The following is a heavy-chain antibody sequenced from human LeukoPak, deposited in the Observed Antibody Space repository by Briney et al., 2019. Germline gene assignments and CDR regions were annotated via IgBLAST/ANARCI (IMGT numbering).Heavy chain of an antibody. CDR3: ARGVATYYDSSGYQN. Sequence: PGGSLRLSCAASGFTVSSNYMSWVRQAPGKGLEWVSVIYSGDKTNYADSVKGRFTISRDNSKNTLYLQMNSLRAEDTAVYYCARGVATYYDSSGYQNWGQGTLVTVSS. CDR1: GFTVSSNY. CDR2: IYSGDKT. V-gene: IGHV3-53*01. J-gene: IGHJ4*02. D-gene: IGHD3-22*01.